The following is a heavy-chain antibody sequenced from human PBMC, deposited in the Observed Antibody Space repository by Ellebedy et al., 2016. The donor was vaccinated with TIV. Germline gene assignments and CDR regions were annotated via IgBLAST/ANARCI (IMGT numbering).Heavy chain of an antibody. J-gene: IGHJ4*02. CDR3: ARGGFYDSSGYLDY. CDR1: GGTFSSYA. CDR2: IIPIFGTA. Sequence: ASVKVSCKASGGTFSSYAISWVRQAPGQGLEWMGGIIPIFGTANYAQKFQGRVTITADESTSTAYMELSSLRSEDTAVYYCARGGFYDSSGYLDYWGQGTLVTVSS. V-gene: IGHV1-69*13. D-gene: IGHD3-22*01.